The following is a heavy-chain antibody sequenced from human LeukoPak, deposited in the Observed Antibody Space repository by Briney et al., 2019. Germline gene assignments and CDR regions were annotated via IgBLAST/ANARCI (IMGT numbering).Heavy chain of an antibody. CDR1: GYTITGYY. CDR3: ATITQDWEKNH. V-gene: IGHV1-2*02. D-gene: IGHD3/OR15-3a*01. J-gene: IGHJ5*02. CDR2: IDPGSGGS. Sequence: ASVKVSCKAAGYTITGYYIHWVRKVPGQGLEWMGWIDPGSGGSTYAQEFQGRVIMIRDTSINTAYMELSSLRSDDTAVYYCATITQDWEKNHWGQGTLVTVSS.